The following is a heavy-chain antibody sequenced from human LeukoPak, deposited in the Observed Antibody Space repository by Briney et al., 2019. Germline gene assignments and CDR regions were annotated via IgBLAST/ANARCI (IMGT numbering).Heavy chain of an antibody. V-gene: IGHV1-8*01. CDR3: ARSGSSWYGHPFAY. D-gene: IGHD6-13*01. Sequence: ASVKVSCKASGYTFTSYDINWVRQATGQGLEWMGWMNPNSGNTGYTQKFQGRVTMTRNTSISTAYMALSSLRSEDTAVYYCARSGSSWYGHPFAYWGQGTLVTASS. J-gene: IGHJ4*02. CDR2: MNPNSGNT. CDR1: GYTFTSYD.